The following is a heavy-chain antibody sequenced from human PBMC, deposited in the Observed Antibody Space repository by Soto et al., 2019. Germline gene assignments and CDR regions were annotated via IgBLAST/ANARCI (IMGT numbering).Heavy chain of an antibody. D-gene: IGHD1-7*01. CDR2: IYPGDSDT. CDR3: ARQVIAGTGYYYYYYGMDV. J-gene: IGHJ6*04. Sequence: RGESLKISCKGSGYSFTSYWIGWVRQMPGKGLEWMGIIYPGDSDTRYSPSFQGQVTISADKSISTAYLQWSSLKASDTAMYYCARQVIAGTGYYYYYYGMDVSGKGTKVTVPS. CDR1: GYSFTSYW. V-gene: IGHV5-51*01.